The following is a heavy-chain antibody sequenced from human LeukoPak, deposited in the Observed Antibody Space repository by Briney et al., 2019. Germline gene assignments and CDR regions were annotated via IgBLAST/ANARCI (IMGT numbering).Heavy chain of an antibody. CDR1: GGTFSSYA. D-gene: IGHD4-17*01. Sequence: ASVKVSCKASGGTFSSYAISWVRQAPGQGLEWMGGINPIFGTANYAQKFQGRVTITADESTSTAYMELSSLRSEDTAVYYCARDQSPYYGDYDLGAFDIWGQGTMVTVPS. J-gene: IGHJ3*02. CDR2: INPIFGTA. CDR3: ARDQSPYYGDYDLGAFDI. V-gene: IGHV1-69*13.